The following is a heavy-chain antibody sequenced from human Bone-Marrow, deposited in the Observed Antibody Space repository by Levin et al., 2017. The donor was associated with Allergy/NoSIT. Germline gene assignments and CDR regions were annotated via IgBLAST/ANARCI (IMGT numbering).Heavy chain of an antibody. D-gene: IGHD3-16*01. CDR3: ARDSLEGGAFDI. CDR2: IWYDGSNK. Sequence: GESLKISCAASGFTFSSYGMHWVRQAPGKGLEWVAVIWYDGSNKYYADSVKGRFTISRDNSKNTLYLQMNSLRAEDTAVYYCARDSLEGGAFDIWGQGTMVTVSS. J-gene: IGHJ3*02. V-gene: IGHV3-33*01. CDR1: GFTFSSYG.